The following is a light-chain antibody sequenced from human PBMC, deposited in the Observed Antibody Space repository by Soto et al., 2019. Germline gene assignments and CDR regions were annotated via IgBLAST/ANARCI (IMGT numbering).Light chain of an antibody. Sequence: EIVLTQSPGTLSLSPGDGATLSCRASQSVYGNLLAWYRQKPGQAPRLLIYAASTRASGIPDRFSGSGSGTDFTLTITRLEPEDFAMYYCQQYGDSAYTFGQGTNLEIK. V-gene: IGKV3-20*01. CDR3: QQYGDSAYT. CDR1: QSVYGNL. CDR2: AAS. J-gene: IGKJ2*01.